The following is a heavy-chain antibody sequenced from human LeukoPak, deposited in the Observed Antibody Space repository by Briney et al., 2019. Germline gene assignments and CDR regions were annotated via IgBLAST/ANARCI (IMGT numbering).Heavy chain of an antibody. V-gene: IGHV1-8*01. J-gene: IGHJ5*02. Sequence: ASVKVSCKASGYTFTNSDINWVRQATGQGLEWMGWMNPNSGTTGYAQNFQGRITMTRNTSISTAYMDLSSLRSEDTAVYYCARRERSGGPYYFYYAFDPWGQGTLVTVSS. CDR2: MNPNSGTT. CDR1: GYTFTNSD. CDR3: ARRERSGGPYYFYYAFDP. D-gene: IGHD2/OR15-2a*01.